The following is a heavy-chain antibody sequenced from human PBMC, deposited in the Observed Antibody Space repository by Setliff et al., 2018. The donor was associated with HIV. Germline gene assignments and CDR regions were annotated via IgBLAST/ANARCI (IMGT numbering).Heavy chain of an antibody. CDR3: ARDLRNSNTLFGVLNLVFDL. D-gene: IGHD3-3*01. J-gene: IGHJ4*02. V-gene: IGHV1-2*02. Sequence: RASVKVSCKTAGYTLSSHYIHWVRQAPGHRPEWVGWINPQTGCTNFAQKFQGRITMTSDTSVNTVFIELCRLKSDDTALYYCARDLRNSNTLFGVLNLVFDLWGRGTLVTVSS. CDR2: INPQTGCT. CDR1: GYTLSSHY.